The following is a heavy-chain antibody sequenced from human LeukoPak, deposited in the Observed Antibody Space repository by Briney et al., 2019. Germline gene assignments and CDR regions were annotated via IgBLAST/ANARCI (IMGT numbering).Heavy chain of an antibody. D-gene: IGHD6-19*01. CDR2: MSYDGDNK. Sequence: GGSLRLSCAASGFTFGSYAMHWVRQAPGKGLEWVAVMSYDGDNKYYADSVKGRFTISRDNSKNTLYLQMNSLRVEDTGVYYCARDKRAVAGNLLIDYWGQGTLVTVSS. V-gene: IGHV3-30*04. CDR1: GFTFGSYA. J-gene: IGHJ4*02. CDR3: ARDKRAVAGNLLIDY.